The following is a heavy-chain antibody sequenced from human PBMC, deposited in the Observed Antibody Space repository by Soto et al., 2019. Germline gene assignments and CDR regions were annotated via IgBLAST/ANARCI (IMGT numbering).Heavy chain of an antibody. CDR1: GYTFTSYG. V-gene: IGHV1-18*01. CDR2: ISAYNGNT. D-gene: IGHD6-19*01. CDR3: ARLVAVAGTDDWFDP. Sequence: ASVKVSCKASGYTFTSYGISWVRQAPGQGLEWMGWISAYNGNTNYAQKLQGRVTMTTDTSTSTAYMELRSLRSDDTAVYYCARLVAVAGTDDWFDPWGQGTLVTVSS. J-gene: IGHJ5*02.